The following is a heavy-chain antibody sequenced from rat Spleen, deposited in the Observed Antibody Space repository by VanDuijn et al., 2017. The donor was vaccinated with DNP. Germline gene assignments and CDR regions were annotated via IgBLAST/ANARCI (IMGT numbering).Heavy chain of an antibody. CDR1: GFTFSNYG. CDR3: TTSSYYGYDYGFGY. CDR2: IIHDGKRT. D-gene: IGHD1-7*01. J-gene: IGHJ3*01. Sequence: EVQLVESGGGLVQPGRSLKLSCAASGFTFSNYGMAWVRQAPKKGLDWVATIIHDGKRTYYRDSVEGRFTISRDNAKSTLYLQMDSLMSEDTATYYCTTSSYYGYDYGFGYWGQGTLVTVSS. V-gene: IGHV5S10*01.